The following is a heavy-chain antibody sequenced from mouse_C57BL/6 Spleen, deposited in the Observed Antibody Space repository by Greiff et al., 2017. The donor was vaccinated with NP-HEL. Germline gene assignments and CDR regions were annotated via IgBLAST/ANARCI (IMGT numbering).Heavy chain of an antibody. CDR2: IYPGDGDT. CDR1: GYAFSSSW. CDR3: AREGEPIYYFDY. Sequence: VQLQQSGPELVKPGASVKISCKASGYAFSSSWMNWVKQRPGKGLEWIGRIYPGDGDTNYNGKFKGKATLTADKSSSTAYMQLSSLTSEDSAVYCWAREGEPIYYFDYWGQGTTLTVAS. V-gene: IGHV1-82*01. J-gene: IGHJ2*01.